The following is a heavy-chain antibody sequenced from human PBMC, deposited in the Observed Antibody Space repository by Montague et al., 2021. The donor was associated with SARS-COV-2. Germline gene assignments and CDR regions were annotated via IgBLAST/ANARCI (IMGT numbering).Heavy chain of an antibody. D-gene: IGHD5-12*01. J-gene: IGHJ3*02. CDR3: ARRGRKLLPVATTIGVFDI. CDR1: GGSISSNNYY. V-gene: IGHV4-39*02. Sequence: SDTLSLTCTVSGGSISSNNYYWDWIRQPPGKGLEWIGSIYDSGSTYYNPSLKSRVTISVDTSKNHFSLKLNSVTAADTAVYYCARRGRKLLPVATTIGVFDIWGQGKMVTVSS. CDR2: IYDSGST.